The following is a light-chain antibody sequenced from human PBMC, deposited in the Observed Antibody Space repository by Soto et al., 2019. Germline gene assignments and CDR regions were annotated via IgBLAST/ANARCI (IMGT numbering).Light chain of an antibody. CDR3: QHYNSYSEA. Sequence: EIVLTQSPGTLSLSPGEVATLYFSASQSISSNFLAWYQQKRGQAPRLLIHGASNRATGIPDRFSGSGSGTDFTLTITRLEPDDFATYYCQHYNSYSEAFGQGTKVDIK. V-gene: IGKV3-20*01. CDR2: GAS. J-gene: IGKJ1*01. CDR1: QSISSNF.